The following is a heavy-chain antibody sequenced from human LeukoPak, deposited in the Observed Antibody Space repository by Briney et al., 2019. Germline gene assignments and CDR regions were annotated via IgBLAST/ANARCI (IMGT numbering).Heavy chain of an antibody. D-gene: IGHD1-14*01. V-gene: IGHV3-30*03. CDR2: ISYDGTNK. CDR3: ARDLASDPDHDYFGMDV. J-gene: IGHJ6*02. Sequence: GGSLRLSCAASGFTFSSYGMHWVRQAPGQGLGWVTVISYDGTNKYYADSVKGRFTISRDNSKNTLYLQMNSLRAEDTALYYCARDLASDPDHDYFGMDVWGQGTTVTVSS. CDR1: GFTFSSYG.